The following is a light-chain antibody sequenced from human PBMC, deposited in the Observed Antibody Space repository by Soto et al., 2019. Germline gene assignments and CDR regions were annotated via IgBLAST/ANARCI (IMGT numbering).Light chain of an antibody. V-gene: IGKV1-39*01. J-gene: IGKJ4*01. CDR2: GAS. CDR3: QQTYTTPLT. Sequence: DIQMTQSPSSLSAYVGDRVNITCRASQSISYYLNWYQQKPGRAPNLLMYGASSLQSGVPSRFTGSGSGTEFTLTITSLQPGDFATYYCQQTYTTPLTFGGGTKVESK. CDR1: QSISYY.